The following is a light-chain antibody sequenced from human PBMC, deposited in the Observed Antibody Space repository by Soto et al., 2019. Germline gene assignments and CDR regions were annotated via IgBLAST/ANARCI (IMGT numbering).Light chain of an antibody. CDR2: EVS. CDR3: SSYAGSNPVL. J-gene: IGLJ2*01. Sequence: QSALTQPPSASGSPGQSVTISCTGTSSDVGGYNYVSWYQQHSGKAPKLIIYEVSGRPSGVPDRFSGSKSGNTASLTVSGVQAEDEADYYCSSYAGSNPVLFGGGTKLTVL. CDR1: SSDVGGYNY. V-gene: IGLV2-8*01.